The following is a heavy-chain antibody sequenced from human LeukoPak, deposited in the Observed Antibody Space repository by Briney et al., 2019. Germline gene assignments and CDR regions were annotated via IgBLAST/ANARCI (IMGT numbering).Heavy chain of an antibody. CDR3: ARLLHDSRGYYYFDY. V-gene: IGHV4-34*01. CDR2: INHSGST. D-gene: IGHD3-22*01. CDR1: GGSFSGYY. J-gene: IGHJ4*02. Sequence: PSETLSLTCAVYGGSFSGYYWSWIRQPPGKGLEWIGEINHSGSTNCNPSLKSRVTISVDTSKNQFSLKLSSVTAADTALYYCARLLHDSRGYYYFDYWGQGTLVTVSS.